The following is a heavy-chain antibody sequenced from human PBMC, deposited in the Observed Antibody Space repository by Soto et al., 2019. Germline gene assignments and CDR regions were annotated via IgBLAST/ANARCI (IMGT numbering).Heavy chain of an antibody. CDR3: AAEEKIRDSVMRDY. Sequence: QMQLVQSGPEVKKPGTSVKVSCKASGFTFTSSAVQWVRQARGQRLEWIGWIVVGSGNTNYAQKFQERVTITRDMSXSTAYMELSSLRSEDTAVYYCAAEEKIRDSVMRDYWGQGTLVTVSS. CDR1: GFTFTSSA. CDR2: IVVGSGNT. D-gene: IGHD2-15*01. V-gene: IGHV1-58*01. J-gene: IGHJ4*02.